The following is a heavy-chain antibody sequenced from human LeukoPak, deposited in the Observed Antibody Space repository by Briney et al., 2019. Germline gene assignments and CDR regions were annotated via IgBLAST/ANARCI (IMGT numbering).Heavy chain of an antibody. D-gene: IGHD3-10*01. V-gene: IGHV4-59*08. CDR2: IYYSGST. J-gene: IGHJ5*02. CDR1: GGSISSYY. Sequence: SETLSLTCTVSGGSISSYYWSWIRQPPGKGLEWIGYIYYSGSTNYNPSLKSRVTISVDTSKNQFSLKLSSVTAADTAVYYCAMVRGVIQDWFDPWGQGTLVTVSS. CDR3: AMVRGVIQDWFDP.